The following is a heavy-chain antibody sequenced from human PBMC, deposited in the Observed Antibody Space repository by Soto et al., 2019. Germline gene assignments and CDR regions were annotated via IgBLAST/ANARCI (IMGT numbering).Heavy chain of an antibody. CDR2: ISAHNGNT. Sequence: QVHLVQSGAEVKKPGASVKVSCKGSGYAFTTYGITWVRQAPGQGLEWMGWISAHNGNTNYARKLQGRVTVTRDTSTSTAYMELRSLRSDDTVVYYCARGRCGDYWGQGALVTVSS. J-gene: IGHJ4*02. CDR3: ARGRCGDY. V-gene: IGHV1-18*01. CDR1: GYAFTTYG.